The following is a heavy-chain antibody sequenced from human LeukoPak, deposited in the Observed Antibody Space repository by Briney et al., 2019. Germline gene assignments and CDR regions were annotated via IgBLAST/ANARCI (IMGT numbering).Heavy chain of an antibody. CDR1: GYTFTGYY. CDR3: ARVTGGRYCSTTSCYMRGWFDP. Sequence: ASVKVSCKASGYTFTGYYMNWVRQAPGQGLEWMGWINPNSGGTNYAQKFQGRVTMTRDTSISTAYMELSRLRSDDTAVYYCARVTGGRYCSTTSCYMRGWFDPWGQGTLVTVSS. J-gene: IGHJ5*02. D-gene: IGHD2-2*02. CDR2: INPNSGGT. V-gene: IGHV1-2*02.